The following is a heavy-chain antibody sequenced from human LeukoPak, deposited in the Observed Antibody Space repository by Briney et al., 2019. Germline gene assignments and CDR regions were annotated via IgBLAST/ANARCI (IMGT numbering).Heavy chain of an antibody. CDR1: GFTFSTNR. J-gene: IGHJ4*02. Sequence: GGSLRLSCEASGFTFSTNRTSWVRQAPGKGLWWVANIKQDGSEKYYVDSVKGRFTISRDNAKNSLYLQMNSLRAEDTAMYYCARDSAGNDYWGQGTLVTVSS. CDR3: ARDSAGNDY. CDR2: IKQDGSEK. D-gene: IGHD6-13*01. V-gene: IGHV3-7*01.